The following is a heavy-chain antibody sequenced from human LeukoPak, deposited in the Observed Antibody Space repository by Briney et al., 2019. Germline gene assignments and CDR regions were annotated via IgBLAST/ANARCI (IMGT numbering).Heavy chain of an antibody. CDR2: ISSSSSTI. CDR1: GFTFSSYS. CDR3: ARAPYLSGGNSFYFDY. V-gene: IGHV3-48*04. Sequence: PGGSLRLSCAASGFTFSSYSMNWVRQAPGKGLEWVSYISSSSSTIYYADSVKGRFTISRDNAKNSLYLQMNSLRAEDTAVYYCARAPYLSGGNSFYFDYWGQGTLVTVSS. D-gene: IGHD4-23*01. J-gene: IGHJ4*02.